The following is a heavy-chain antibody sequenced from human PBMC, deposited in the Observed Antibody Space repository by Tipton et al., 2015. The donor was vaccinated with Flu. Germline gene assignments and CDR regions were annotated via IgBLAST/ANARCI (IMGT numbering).Heavy chain of an antibody. J-gene: IGHJ4*02. CDR1: GGSVSSAGYY. Sequence: TLSLTCTVSGGSVSSAGYYWTWIRQPPGKGLEYIGQISSSGSTNNNPSLKSRLTISVDTSKNQFSLRLNSVTAADTAVYYCARGFYRSPRDRPGGCFDNWGQGTLVAVSS. D-gene: IGHD3-10*01. CDR2: ISSSGST. CDR3: ARGFYRSPRDRPGGCFDN. V-gene: IGHV4-61*08.